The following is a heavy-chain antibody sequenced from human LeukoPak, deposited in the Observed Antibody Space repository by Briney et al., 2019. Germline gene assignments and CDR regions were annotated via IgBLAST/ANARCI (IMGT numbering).Heavy chain of an antibody. Sequence: ASVKVSCKASGYTFTGYYMHWVRQAPGQGLEWMGWINPNSGGTNYAQKLQGRVTMTTDTSTSTAYMELRSLRSDDTAVYYCARDRRNSSSWYWYKNYYCYYMDVWGKGTTVTISS. CDR1: GYTFTGYY. D-gene: IGHD6-13*01. V-gene: IGHV1-2*02. CDR2: INPNSGGT. CDR3: ARDRRNSSSWYWYKNYYCYYMDV. J-gene: IGHJ6*03.